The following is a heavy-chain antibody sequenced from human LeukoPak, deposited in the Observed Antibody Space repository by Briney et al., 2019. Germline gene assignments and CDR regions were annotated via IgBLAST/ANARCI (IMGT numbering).Heavy chain of an antibody. CDR1: GFKFDDYG. CDR3: ARAHGYSYGYGTPFDP. CDR2: IDWNGDST. Sequence: PGGSLRLSCAASGFKFDDYGMSWVRQAPGKGREWVSGIDWNGDSTGYAYSVKGQFTISRDNAKNSLYLQMNSLTAADTAVYYCARAHGYSYGYGTPFDPWGQGTLVTVSS. V-gene: IGHV3-20*04. J-gene: IGHJ5*02. D-gene: IGHD5-18*01.